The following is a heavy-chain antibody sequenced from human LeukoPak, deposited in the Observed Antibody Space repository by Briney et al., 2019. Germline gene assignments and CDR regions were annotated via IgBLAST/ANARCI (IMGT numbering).Heavy chain of an antibody. CDR3: AKVGGSSVGADY. V-gene: IGHV3-30*18. J-gene: IGHJ4*02. D-gene: IGHD1-26*01. Sequence: GGSLRLSCAASGFTFGSYGMHWVRQAPGKGLEWVAVISYDGSNKYYADSVKGRFTISRDNSKNTLYLQMNSLRAEDTAVYYCAKVGGSSVGADYWGQGTLVTVSS. CDR2: ISYDGSNK. CDR1: GFTFGSYG.